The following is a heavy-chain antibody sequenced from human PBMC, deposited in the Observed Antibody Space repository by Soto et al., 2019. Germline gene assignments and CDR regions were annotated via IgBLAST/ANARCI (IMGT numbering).Heavy chain of an antibody. J-gene: IGHJ4*02. V-gene: IGHV3-48*03. CDR1: GFTFSSYE. D-gene: IGHD2-2*01. CDR2: ISSSGSTM. Sequence: GGSLRLSCAGSGFTFSSYEMNWVRQAPGKGLEWVSYISSSGSTMYYADSVEGRFTISRDNAKNSLYLQMNSLRAEDTAVYYCVRRYCSSSCCTFDFWGQGALVTVSS. CDR3: VRRYCSSSCCTFDF.